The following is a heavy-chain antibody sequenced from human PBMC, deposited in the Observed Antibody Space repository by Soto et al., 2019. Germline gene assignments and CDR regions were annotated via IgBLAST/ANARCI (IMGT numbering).Heavy chain of an antibody. V-gene: IGHV4-28*03. J-gene: IGHJ5*02. CDR2: IYYSGTT. CDR3: ARGIKYGDYSRWFDP. Sequence: SETLSLTCAVSGYSISSGNWWGWIRQPPGKGLEWIGYIYYSGTTYYNPSLKSRVTMSVDTSKNQFSLKLTSVTAVDTAVYYCARGIKYGDYSRWFDPWGPGTLVTVSS. CDR1: GYSISSGNW. D-gene: IGHD4-17*01.